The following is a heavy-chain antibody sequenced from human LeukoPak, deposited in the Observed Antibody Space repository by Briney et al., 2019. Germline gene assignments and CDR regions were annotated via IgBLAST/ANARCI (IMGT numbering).Heavy chain of an antibody. Sequence: PSETLSLTCAVSGGSISSYYWSWIRQPPGKGLEWIGYIYYSGSTNYNPSLKSRVTISVDTSKNQFSLKLSSVTAADTAVYYCARHSGLGYCSSTSCYGTSWFDPWGQGTLVTVSS. CDR1: GGSISSYY. J-gene: IGHJ5*02. CDR3: ARHSGLGYCSSTSCYGTSWFDP. CDR2: IYYSGST. V-gene: IGHV4-59*08. D-gene: IGHD2-2*01.